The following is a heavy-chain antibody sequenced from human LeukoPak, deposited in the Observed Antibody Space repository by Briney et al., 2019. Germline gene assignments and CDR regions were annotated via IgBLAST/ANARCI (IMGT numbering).Heavy chain of an antibody. V-gene: IGHV1-18*01. D-gene: IGHD2-2*02. Sequence: ASVKVSCKASGYTFTSYGIIWVRQAPGQGLEWMGWITTYNGNTNYARKFQDRVTVTTDTSTSTAYMELRSLRSDDTAVYFCARGDLAFCSTTTCYSSFDYWGQGTLVTVSS. CDR3: ARGDLAFCSTTTCYSSFDY. CDR1: GYTFTSYG. J-gene: IGHJ4*02. CDR2: ITTYNGNT.